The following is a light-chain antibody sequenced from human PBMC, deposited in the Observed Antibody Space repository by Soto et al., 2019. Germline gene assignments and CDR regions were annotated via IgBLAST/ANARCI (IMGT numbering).Light chain of an antibody. V-gene: IGLV2-8*01. Sequence: QSVLTQPPSASGSPGQSVTISCTGTSSDVGGYNYVSWYQQHPGKAPKLMISEVSKRPSGVPDRFSGSKSGNTASLTVSGLXXXXXAXYYCSSFAGNNNLVFGGGTKLTVL. J-gene: IGLJ2*01. CDR2: EVS. CDR1: SSDVGGYNY. CDR3: SSFAGNNNLV.